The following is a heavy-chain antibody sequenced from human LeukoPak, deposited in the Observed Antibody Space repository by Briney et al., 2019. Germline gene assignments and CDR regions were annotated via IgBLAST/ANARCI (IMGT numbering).Heavy chain of an antibody. Sequence: GGSLRLSCAASGFTFTSHAMNWVRQAPGQGLEWVSVISASGGATHYAESVKGRFIVSRDNSKNTLYLQMNSLRAEDTAVYYCAKDLSAQNYFLGYYYGMDVWGQGTTVTVSS. D-gene: IGHD3-10*02. CDR1: GFTFTSHA. V-gene: IGHV3-23*01. CDR2: ISASGGAT. J-gene: IGHJ6*02. CDR3: AKDLSAQNYFLGYYYGMDV.